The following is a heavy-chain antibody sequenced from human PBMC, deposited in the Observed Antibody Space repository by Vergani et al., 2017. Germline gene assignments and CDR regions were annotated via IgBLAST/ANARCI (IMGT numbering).Heavy chain of an antibody. CDR2: INHSGST. Sequence: QVQLQQWGAGLLKPSETLSLTCAVYGGSFSGYYWSWIRQPPGKGLEWIGEINHSGSTNYNPSLKSRVTISVDTSKNQFSLKLSSVTAADTAVYYCAREAVVGPTGYYYYGMDVWGQGTTVTVSS. D-gene: IGHD1-26*01. CDR1: GGSFSGYY. J-gene: IGHJ6*02. CDR3: AREAVVGPTGYYYYGMDV. V-gene: IGHV4-34*01.